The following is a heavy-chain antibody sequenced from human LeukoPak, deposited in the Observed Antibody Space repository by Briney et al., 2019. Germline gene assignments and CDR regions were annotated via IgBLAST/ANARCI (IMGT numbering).Heavy chain of an antibody. CDR1: GFTFSSYA. J-gene: IGHJ4*02. V-gene: IGHV3-30*04. Sequence: GGSLRLSCAASGFTFSSYAMHWVRQAPGKGLEWVAVISYDGSNKYYADSVKGRFTISRDNSKNTLYLQMNSLRAKDTAVYYCARDFLPRGWFLFDYWGQGTLVTVSS. CDR2: ISYDGSNK. D-gene: IGHD6-19*01. CDR3: ARDFLPRGWFLFDY.